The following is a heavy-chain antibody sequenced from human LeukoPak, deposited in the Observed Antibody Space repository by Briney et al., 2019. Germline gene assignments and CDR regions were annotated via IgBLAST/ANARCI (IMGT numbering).Heavy chain of an antibody. CDR2: IIPILGIA. D-gene: IGHD2-2*02. CDR3: ARDDRDIVVVPAAIAFDY. CDR1: GGTFSSYT. J-gene: IGHJ4*02. V-gene: IGHV1-69*04. Sequence: SVKVSCKASGGTFSSYTISWVRQAPGQGLEWKGRIIPILGIANYAQKFQGRVTITADKSTSTAYMELSSLRSEDTAVYYCARDDRDIVVVPAAIAFDYWGQGTLVTVSS.